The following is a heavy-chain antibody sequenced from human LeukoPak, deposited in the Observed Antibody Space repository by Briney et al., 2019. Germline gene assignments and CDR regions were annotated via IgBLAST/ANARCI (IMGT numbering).Heavy chain of an antibody. Sequence: SETLSLTCTVSGGSISNYFWSWIRQSPGKGLECIGYIHDTGRTKYNPPLESRVTISIDTSNQFPLTLRSGTAADTAVYYCARLLRWSEDGFDIWGQGTMVAISS. CDR2: IHDTGRT. D-gene: IGHD2-15*01. J-gene: IGHJ3*02. V-gene: IGHV4-59*08. CDR1: GGSISNYF. CDR3: ARLLRWSEDGFDI.